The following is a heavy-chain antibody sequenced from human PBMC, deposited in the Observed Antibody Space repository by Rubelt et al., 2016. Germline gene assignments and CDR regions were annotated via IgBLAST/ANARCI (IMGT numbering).Heavy chain of an antibody. CDR1: GFSFSSSG. CDR3: ARGRDYGDY. J-gene: IGHJ4*02. CDR2: IWSDGSNK. Sequence: VQLVESGGGLVQPGRSLRLSCSASGFSFSSSGMHWVRQAPGKGLEWVAVIWSDGSNKYYADSVNGRFTISRDNSKTTRYLQINSRGAEYTAVYYCARGRDYGDYWGQGTLVTVSS. V-gene: IGHV3-33*01.